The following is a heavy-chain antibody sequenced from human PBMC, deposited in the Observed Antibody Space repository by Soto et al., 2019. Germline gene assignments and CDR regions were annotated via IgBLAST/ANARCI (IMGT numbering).Heavy chain of an antibody. D-gene: IGHD3-3*01. V-gene: IGHV3-33*01. CDR2: IWHDGGNK. CDR3: ARDGDVNTGFGKDY. J-gene: IGHJ4*02. CDR1: GFTFSSYG. Sequence: GSLRLSCAASGFTFSSYGMHWVRQAPGKGLEWVAFIWHDGGNKFYAESVKGRFTISRDNSKNTLYLQMTSLSAEDTAMYYCARDGDVNTGFGKDYWGQGILVNVSS.